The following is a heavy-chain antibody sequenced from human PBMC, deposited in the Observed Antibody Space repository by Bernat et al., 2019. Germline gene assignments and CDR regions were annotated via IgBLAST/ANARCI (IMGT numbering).Heavy chain of an antibody. CDR1: GYTFTGYY. V-gene: IGHV1-2*04. Sequence: QVQLVQSGAEVKKPGASVKVSCKASGYTFTGYYMHWVRQAPGQGLEWMGWINPNSGGTNYAQKFQGWVTMTRDTSISTAYMELSRLRSDDTAVYYCARDGSHILSSGWYEEVNYHFDYWGQGTLVTVSS. CDR3: ARDGSHILSSGWYEEVNYHFDY. CDR2: INPNSGGT. J-gene: IGHJ4*02. D-gene: IGHD6-19*01.